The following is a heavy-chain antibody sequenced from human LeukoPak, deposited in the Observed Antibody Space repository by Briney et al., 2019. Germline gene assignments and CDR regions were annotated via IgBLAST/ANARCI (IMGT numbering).Heavy chain of an antibody. D-gene: IGHD2-15*01. J-gene: IGHJ4*02. CDR1: GFTFSNFA. V-gene: IGHV3-30*04. CDR3: ARGRVVEDCSGGSCYHFDY. Sequence: GGSLRLSCAASGFTFSNFAMHWVRQAPGKGLEGVALISYDGSSKYNEDSVKGRFTISRDDSKNTLYLQMNSLRAEDTAVYYCARGRVVEDCSGGSCYHFDYWGQGTLVTVSS. CDR2: ISYDGSSK.